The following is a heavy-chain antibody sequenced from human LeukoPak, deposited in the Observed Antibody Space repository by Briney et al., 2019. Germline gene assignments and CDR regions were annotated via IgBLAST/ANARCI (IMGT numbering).Heavy chain of an antibody. CDR3: ARDQRSWDYYGMDV. J-gene: IGHJ6*02. D-gene: IGHD3-16*01. Sequence: PGGSLRLSCAASGFTLSSYAMSWVRQAPGKGLEWVSAISGSGVSTHYGDSVKGRFTISRDNAKNSLYLQMNSLRAEDTAVYYCARDQRSWDYYGMDVWGQGTTVTVSS. V-gene: IGHV3-23*01. CDR1: GFTLSSYA. CDR2: ISGSGVST.